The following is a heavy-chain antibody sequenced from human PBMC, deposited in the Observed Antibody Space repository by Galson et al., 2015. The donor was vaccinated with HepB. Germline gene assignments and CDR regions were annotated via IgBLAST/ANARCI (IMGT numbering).Heavy chain of an antibody. V-gene: IGHV3-23*01. J-gene: IGHJ4*02. D-gene: IGHD6-19*01. CDR2: ISGSGDIT. CDR3: AKDLGVAVAAPHY. Sequence: SLRLSCAASGFSFSYYAMRWVRQAPGKGLEWVSFISGSGDITSYADSVKGRFTISRDNSKNTLFLQMNSLRPEDTAVYFCAKDLGVAVAAPHYWGQGTLVTVSS. CDR1: GFSFSYYA.